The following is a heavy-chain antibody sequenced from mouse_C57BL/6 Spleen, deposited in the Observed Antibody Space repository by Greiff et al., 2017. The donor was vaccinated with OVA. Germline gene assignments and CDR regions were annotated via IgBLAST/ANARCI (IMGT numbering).Heavy chain of an antibody. J-gene: IGHJ3*01. CDR2: INPSTGGT. CDR1: GYSFTGYY. Sequence: VHVKQSGPELVKPGASVKISCKASGYSFTGYYMNWVKQSPEKSLEWIGEINPSTGGTTYNQKFKAKATLTVDKSSSTAYMQLKSLTSEDSAVYYCAREEGYYGSFAYWGQGTLVTVSA. CDR3: AREEGYYGSFAY. D-gene: IGHD1-1*01. V-gene: IGHV1-42*01.